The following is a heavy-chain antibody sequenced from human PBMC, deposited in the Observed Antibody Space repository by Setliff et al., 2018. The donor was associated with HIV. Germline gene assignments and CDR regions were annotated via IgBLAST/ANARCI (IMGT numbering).Heavy chain of an antibody. D-gene: IGHD1-1*01. CDR1: GGTFSSYA. V-gene: IGHV1-69*13. J-gene: IGHJ6*02. Sequence: SVKVSCKASGGTFSSYAISWVRQTPGQGLEWMGGIIPIFGTANYAQKFQGRVAITADESTSTAYMELSSLRSEDTAVYYCARGYDYLYYGMDVWGQGTTVTSP. CDR2: IIPIFGTA. CDR3: ARGYDYLYYGMDV.